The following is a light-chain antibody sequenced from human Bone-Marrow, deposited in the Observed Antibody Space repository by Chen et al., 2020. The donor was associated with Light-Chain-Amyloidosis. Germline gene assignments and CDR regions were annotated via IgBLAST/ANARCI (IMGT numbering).Light chain of an antibody. J-gene: IGLJ3*02. CDR2: EVI. V-gene: IGLV2-8*01. Sequence: QSALTQPPSASGPPGQSVTISCTGTNSDVGRYDYVSWYQHHPGKAPKFLIYEVIKRSSGVPERFSGSKSGNTASLTVSGLQAEDEADYYWCSYAGDSWVFGGGTKLTVL. CDR1: NSDVGRYDY. CDR3: CSYAGDSWV.